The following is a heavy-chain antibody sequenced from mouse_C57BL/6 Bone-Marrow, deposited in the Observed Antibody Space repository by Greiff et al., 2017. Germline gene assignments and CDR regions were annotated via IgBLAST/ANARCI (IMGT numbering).Heavy chain of an antibody. J-gene: IGHJ2*01. Sequence: EVQRVESGGGLVKPGGSLKLSCAASGFTFSSYAMSWVRQTPEKRLEWVATISDGGSYTYYPDNVKGRFTISRDNAKNNLYLQMSHLKSEDTAMYYCAREGLDYGKDFDYWGQGTTLTVSS. V-gene: IGHV5-4*01. CDR3: AREGLDYGKDFDY. D-gene: IGHD1-1*01. CDR2: ISDGGSYT. CDR1: GFTFSSYA.